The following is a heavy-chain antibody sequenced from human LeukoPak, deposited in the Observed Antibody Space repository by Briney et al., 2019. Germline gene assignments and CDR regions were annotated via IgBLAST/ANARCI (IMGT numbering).Heavy chain of an antibody. Sequence: GGSLRLSCAASGFTFSSYGMHWVRQAPGKGLVWVSRINSDGSSTSYADSVKGRFTVSRDNAKNTLYLQMNSLRAEDTAMYYCARDINYYDSSGYYKDYWGQGTLVTVSS. CDR3: ARDINYYDSSGYYKDY. CDR2: INSDGSST. J-gene: IGHJ4*02. CDR1: GFTFSSYG. D-gene: IGHD3-22*01. V-gene: IGHV3-74*01.